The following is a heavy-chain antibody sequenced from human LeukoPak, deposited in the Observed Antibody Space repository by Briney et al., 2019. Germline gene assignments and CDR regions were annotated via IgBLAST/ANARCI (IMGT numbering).Heavy chain of an antibody. V-gene: IGHV3-53*01. CDR1: GFSVSSNY. D-gene: IGHD5-12*01. CDR2: IYSSGST. J-gene: IGHJ4*02. Sequence: QPGGSLRLSCTASGFSVSSNYMSWVRQAPGRGLEWVSVIYSSGSTKYADSVKGRFTISRDNSKNTLYLQMNILRAEDTAVYYCARHIGYDFDYWGQGTLVTVSS. CDR3: ARHIGYDFDY.